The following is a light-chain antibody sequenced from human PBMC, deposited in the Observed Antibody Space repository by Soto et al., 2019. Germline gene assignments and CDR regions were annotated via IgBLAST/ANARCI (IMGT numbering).Light chain of an antibody. J-gene: IGLJ3*02. CDR3: CSYAGSYTFIV. V-gene: IGLV2-11*01. Sequence: ESGSPGQSVTISCTGTSSDVGGYNFVSWYQQHAGKAPKLMIYDVSKRPSGVPDRFSGSKSGDTASLTISGLQAEDEADYYCCSYAGSYTFIVFGGGTK. CDR1: SSDVGGYNF. CDR2: DVS.